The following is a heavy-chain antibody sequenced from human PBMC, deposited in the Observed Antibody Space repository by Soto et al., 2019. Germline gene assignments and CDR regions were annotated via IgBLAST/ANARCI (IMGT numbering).Heavy chain of an antibody. CDR2: ISGSGGST. J-gene: IGHJ4*02. CDR3: AKDHVLLPLNDY. Sequence: EVQLLESGGGLVQPGGSLRLSCAASGFTFSSYAMSWVRQAPGKGLEWVSAISGSGGSTYYADSVKGRFTISRDNSKNTLYLKMNSLRAEDTAVYYCAKDHVLLPLNDYWGQGTLVTVSS. CDR1: GFTFSSYA. V-gene: IGHV3-23*01. D-gene: IGHD3-10*01.